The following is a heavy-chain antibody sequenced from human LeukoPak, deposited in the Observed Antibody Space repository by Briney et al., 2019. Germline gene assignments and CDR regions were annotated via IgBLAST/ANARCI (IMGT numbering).Heavy chain of an antibody. D-gene: IGHD2-2*01. V-gene: IGHV4-61*02. Sequence: SQTLSLTCTVSGGSISSGSYYWSWIRQPAGKGLEWIGRIYTSGSTNYNPSLKSRVTISVDTSKNQFSLKLSSVTAADTAVYYCARGPYIVVVPAANSWFDPWRQGTLVTVSS. J-gene: IGHJ5*02. CDR1: GGSISSGSYY. CDR2: IYTSGST. CDR3: ARGPYIVVVPAANSWFDP.